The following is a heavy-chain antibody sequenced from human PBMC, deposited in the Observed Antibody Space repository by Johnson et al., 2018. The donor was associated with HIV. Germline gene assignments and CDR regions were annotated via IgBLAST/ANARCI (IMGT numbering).Heavy chain of an antibody. J-gene: IGHJ3*02. CDR2: TRDKANSYTT. V-gene: IGHV3-72*01. CDR3: ARDSSGYSGFDI. CDR1: GFTFDDYG. Sequence: VQLVESGGGVVRPGGSLRLSCVASGFTFDDYGMSWVRQAPWKGLEWVGRTRDKANSYTTEYAASVKGRFTISRDDSKKSLYLQMNSLKTEDTAVYYCARDSSGYSGFDIWGQGTVVTVSS. D-gene: IGHD3-22*01.